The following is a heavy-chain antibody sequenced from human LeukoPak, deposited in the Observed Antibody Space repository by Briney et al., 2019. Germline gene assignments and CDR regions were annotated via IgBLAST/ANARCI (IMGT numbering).Heavy chain of an antibody. J-gene: IGHJ4*02. Sequence: WGSLRLSCAASGFTFSSYGMHWVRQAPGKGLEWVAVISSDGSNKYYADSVKGRFTISRDNSKNTLYLQMNSLRAEDTAVYYCAKDLRYNFDYWGQGTQVTVSS. CDR3: AKDLRYNFDY. CDR1: GFTFSSYG. D-gene: IGHD4-17*01. V-gene: IGHV3-33*06. CDR2: ISSDGSNK.